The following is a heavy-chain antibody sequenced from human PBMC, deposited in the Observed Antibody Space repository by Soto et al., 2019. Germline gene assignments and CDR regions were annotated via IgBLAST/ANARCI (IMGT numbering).Heavy chain of an antibody. CDR2: FTYSGTT. CDR1: GGSISGSY. D-gene: IGHD2-15*01. Sequence: QVQLQESGPGLVKPSETLSLTCTVSGGSISGSYWGWIRQLPGKGLEWIAYFTYSGTTNYNPSLKSRVTISVDTSKKQFFLKLGSVTTADTAIYYCARDHRHCSGGSCYLWEYWGQGALVTVSS. V-gene: IGHV4-59*01. J-gene: IGHJ4*02. CDR3: ARDHRHCSGGSCYLWEY.